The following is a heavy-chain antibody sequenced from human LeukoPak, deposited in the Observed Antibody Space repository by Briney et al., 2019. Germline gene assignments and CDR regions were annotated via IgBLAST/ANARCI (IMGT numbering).Heavy chain of an antibody. CDR2: IKKDGSEK. CDR1: GFTFSNSW. V-gene: IGHV3-7*01. CDR3: EGSAGY. Sequence: SGGSLRLSCAASGFTFSNSWMSWVRQAPGKGLEWVAKIKKDGSEKYYVDSVKGRFTISRDNAKNSLYLQMNSLRVEDTAVYYCEGSAGYWGQGTLVTVSS. D-gene: IGHD6-19*01. J-gene: IGHJ4*02.